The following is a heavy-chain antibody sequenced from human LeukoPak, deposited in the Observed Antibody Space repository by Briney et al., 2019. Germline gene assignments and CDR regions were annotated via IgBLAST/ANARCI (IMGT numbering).Heavy chain of an antibody. CDR1: GFTFNKYA. J-gene: IGHJ4*02. Sequence: GGSLRLSCAASGFTFNKYAMSWVRQAPGKGLEWVSSISSSSDYIYYADSVKGRFTISRDNAKNSLSLQMNSLRAEDTAVYYCARAAGYGDYRCFDYWGQGTLVTVSS. CDR3: ARAAGYGDYRCFDY. D-gene: IGHD4-17*01. CDR2: ISSSSDYI. V-gene: IGHV3-21*01.